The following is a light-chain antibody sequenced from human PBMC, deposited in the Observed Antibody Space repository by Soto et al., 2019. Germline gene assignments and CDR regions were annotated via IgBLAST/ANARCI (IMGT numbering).Light chain of an antibody. CDR1: SSNIGIKE. J-gene: IGLJ2*01. Sequence: QSVLSQPPSVSAAPGQKVTISCSGSSSNIGIKEVSWYQQFPGTAPKVLIYDNDMRPSGIPDRFSGSESGTSATLGITGLQSGDEADYYCGAWDDSLSGAVFGGGTKLTVL. CDR3: GAWDDSLSGAV. V-gene: IGLV1-51*01. CDR2: DND.